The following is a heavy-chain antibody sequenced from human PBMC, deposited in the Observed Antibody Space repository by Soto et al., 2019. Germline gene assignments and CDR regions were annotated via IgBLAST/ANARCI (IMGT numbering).Heavy chain of an antibody. Sequence: SETLSLTCTVSGGSVSSGTYYWSWIRQPPGKGLEWIGYIYYSGSTNYNPSLKSRVTISVDTSKNQFSLKLSSVTAADTAVYYCARDLSMDVWGQGTTVTVSS. CDR3: ARDLSMDV. CDR2: IYYSGST. V-gene: IGHV4-61*01. J-gene: IGHJ6*02. CDR1: GGSVSSGTYY.